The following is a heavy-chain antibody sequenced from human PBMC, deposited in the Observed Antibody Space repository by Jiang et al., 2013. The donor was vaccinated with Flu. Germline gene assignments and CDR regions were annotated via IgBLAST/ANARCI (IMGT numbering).Heavy chain of an antibody. CDR1: NGSFNNYY. J-gene: IGHJ4*02. CDR3: ARALTSHYYFDS. Sequence: LVKPSETLSLTCTVSNGSFNNYYWGWVRQAPGKGPECLGYIFYRGSSDYNPSLRNRVTISADASTNRLSLTLTSVTAADTAVYYCARALTSHYYFDSWGRGLLVTVSS. CDR2: IFYRGSS. D-gene: IGHD4-11*01. V-gene: IGHV4-59*13.